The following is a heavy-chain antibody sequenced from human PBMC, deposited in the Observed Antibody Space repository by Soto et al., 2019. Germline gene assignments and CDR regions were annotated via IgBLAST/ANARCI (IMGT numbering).Heavy chain of an antibody. CDR3: AKEEDYGGNSGIDD. V-gene: IGHV3-30*18. Sequence: PGGSLRLSCAASGFTFSSYGMHWVRQAPGKGLEWVAVISYDGSNKYYADSVKGRFTISRDNSKNTLYLQMNSLRAEDTAVYYCAKEEDYGGNSGIDDWCQGTLVTVAS. CDR2: ISYDGSNK. J-gene: IGHJ4*02. CDR1: GFTFSSYG. D-gene: IGHD4-17*01.